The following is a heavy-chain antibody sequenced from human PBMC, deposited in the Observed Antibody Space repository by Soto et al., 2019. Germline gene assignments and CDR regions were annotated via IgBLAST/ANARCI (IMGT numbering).Heavy chain of an antibody. V-gene: IGHV3-30*18. CDR2: ILYDGSKE. J-gene: IGHJ4*02. CDR3: AKGLALMADH. CDR1: GFSFNTYV. Sequence: PGGSLRLSCTDSGFSFNTYVMDWVRQAPVKGLEWVARILYDGSKEYYADPVKGRFTISRDNSKNTLYLQMDRLRVEDTAVYFCAKGLALMADHWGQGTPVTVSS. D-gene: IGHD2-21*01.